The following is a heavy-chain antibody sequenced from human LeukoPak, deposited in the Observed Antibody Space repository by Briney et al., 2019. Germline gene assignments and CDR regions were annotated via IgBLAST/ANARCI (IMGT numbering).Heavy chain of an antibody. CDR2: IYNDGAT. Sequence: SETLSLTCAVSGVSISRYSWSWIRRPPGKGLEWIGYIYNDGATNYNPSLKSRVTMSLDTSKNQFSLKLDSVAAADTAVYYCARDKRHSYGRYFDHWGQGLLVTVSS. V-gene: IGHV4-59*01. J-gene: IGHJ4*02. D-gene: IGHD5-18*01. CDR1: GVSISRYS. CDR3: ARDKRHSYGRYFDH.